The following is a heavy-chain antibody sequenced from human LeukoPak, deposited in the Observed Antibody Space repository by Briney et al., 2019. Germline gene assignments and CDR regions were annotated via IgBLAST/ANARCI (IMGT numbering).Heavy chain of an antibody. D-gene: IGHD6-13*01. CDR2: FYSSGST. V-gene: IGHV4-59*01. CDR3: ARTLAAAIDY. Sequence: SETLSLTCTVSGGSISTYYWIWIRQPPGKELEWIGYFYSSGSTSYNSSLKSRVTISVDTSKNQFSLKLSSVTAADTAVYYCARTLAAAIDYWGQGTLVTVSS. J-gene: IGHJ4*02. CDR1: GGSISTYY.